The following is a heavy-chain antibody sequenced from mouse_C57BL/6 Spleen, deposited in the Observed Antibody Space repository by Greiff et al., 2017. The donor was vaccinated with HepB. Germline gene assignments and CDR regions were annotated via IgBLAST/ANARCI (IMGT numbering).Heavy chain of an antibody. CDR2: ISSGSSTI. CDR1: GFTFSDYG. J-gene: IGHJ4*01. Sequence: EVQVVESGGGLVKPGGSLKLSCAASGFTFSDYGMHWVRQAPEKGLEWVAYISSGSSTIYYADTVKGRFTISRDNAKNTLFLQMTSLRSEDTAMYYCARTGYYGSRGDYYAMDYWGQGTSVTVSS. CDR3: ARTGYYGSRGDYYAMDY. V-gene: IGHV5-17*01. D-gene: IGHD1-1*01.